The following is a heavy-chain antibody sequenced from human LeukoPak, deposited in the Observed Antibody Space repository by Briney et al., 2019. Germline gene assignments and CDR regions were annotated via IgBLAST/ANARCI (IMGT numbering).Heavy chain of an antibody. CDR2: ISSSSSYI. D-gene: IGHD1-26*01. J-gene: IGHJ4*02. Sequence: GGSLRLSCAASAFTFSNYSMTWVRQAPGKGLEWVSSISSSSSYIYYADSVKGRFTISRDNAKNSLYLQMSSLRAEDTAVYYCAKRGAEVGQTVAPGDYWGQGTLVTVSS. V-gene: IGHV3-21*04. CDR1: AFTFSNYS. CDR3: AKRGAEVGQTVAPGDY.